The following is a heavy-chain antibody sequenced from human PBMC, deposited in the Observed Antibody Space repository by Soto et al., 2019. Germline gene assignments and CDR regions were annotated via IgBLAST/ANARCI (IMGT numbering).Heavy chain of an antibody. V-gene: IGHV3-33*01. J-gene: IGHJ4*02. CDR2: IWYDGSNK. CDR1: GFTFSSYG. CDR3: ARDRGDSREGYCSGGSCYTRYYFDY. Sequence: QVQLVESGGGVVQPGRSLRLSCAASGFTFSSYGMHWVRQAPGKGLEWVAVIWYDGSNKYYADSVKGRFTISRDNSKNTLYLQMNSLRSEDTAVYYCARDRGDSREGYCSGGSCYTRYYFDYWGQGTLVTVS. D-gene: IGHD2-15*01.